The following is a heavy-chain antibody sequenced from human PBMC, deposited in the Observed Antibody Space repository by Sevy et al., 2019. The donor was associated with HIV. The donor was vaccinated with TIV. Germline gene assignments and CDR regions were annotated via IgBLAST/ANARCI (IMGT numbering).Heavy chain of an antibody. D-gene: IGHD6-6*01. CDR1: GFTFSSYG. V-gene: IGHV3-30*18. CDR3: ANRRPGVDTYMDV. CDR2: ISYDGSNK. J-gene: IGHJ6*03. Sequence: GGSLRLSCAASGFTFSSYGMHWVRQAPGKGLEWVAVISYDGSNKYYADSVKGRFTISRDNSKNTLYLQMNSLRAEDTAGYYCANRRPGVDTYMDVWGKGTTVTVSS.